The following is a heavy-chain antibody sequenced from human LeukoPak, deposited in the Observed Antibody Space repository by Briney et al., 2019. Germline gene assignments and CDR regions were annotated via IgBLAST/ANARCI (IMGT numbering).Heavy chain of an antibody. CDR1: GFTVSSYA. Sequence: PGGSLRLSCAASGFTVSSYAMHWVRQAPGKGLEWVSAISGSGGSTYYADSVKGRFTISRDNSKNTLYLQMNSLRAEDTAVYYCAKGRRVLLPDLYYFDYWGQGTLVTVSS. CDR2: ISGSGGST. CDR3: AKGRRVLLPDLYYFDY. V-gene: IGHV3-23*01. D-gene: IGHD2-21*01. J-gene: IGHJ4*02.